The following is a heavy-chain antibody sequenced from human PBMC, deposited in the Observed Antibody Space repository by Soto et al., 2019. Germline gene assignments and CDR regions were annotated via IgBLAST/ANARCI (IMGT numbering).Heavy chain of an antibody. J-gene: IGHJ3*02. CDR3: ARSRPYTSGWYAIDI. D-gene: IGHD6-19*01. CDR1: GDSVSSNSGA. Sequence: PSQTLSLTCAISGDSVSSNSGAWNWIRHSPSRGLEWLGRTYYRSKWFNDYAESVKRRMTINPDTSKNQFSLQLNSVTPEDTAVYYCARSRPYTSGWYAIDIWGQGTMVTVSS. V-gene: IGHV6-1*01. CDR2: TYYRSKWFN.